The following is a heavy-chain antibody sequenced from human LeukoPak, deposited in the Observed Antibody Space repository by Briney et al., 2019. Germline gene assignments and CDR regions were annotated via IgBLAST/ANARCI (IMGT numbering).Heavy chain of an antibody. CDR3: ARQGSYTTSSFDY. D-gene: IGHD6-6*01. CDR2: FVPGDSST. CDR1: GYSFTSYW. J-gene: IGHJ4*02. V-gene: IGHV5-10-1*01. Sequence: GESLKISCTASGYSFTSYWITWVRQVPGKGLEWMGKFVPGDSSTNYSPSFHGHVTISGDKSISTAYLQWSSLKASDTAMYYCARQGSYTTSSFDYWGQGTLVTVSS.